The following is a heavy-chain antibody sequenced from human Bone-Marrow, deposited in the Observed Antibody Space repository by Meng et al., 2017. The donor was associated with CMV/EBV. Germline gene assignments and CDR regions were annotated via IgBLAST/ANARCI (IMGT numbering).Heavy chain of an antibody. V-gene: IGHV4-59*01. J-gene: IGHJ3*02. CDR2: IYYSGST. CDR3: ARGQGVGAFDI. D-gene: IGHD1-26*01. CDR1: GGSISSYY. Sequence: SETLSLTCTVSGGSISSYYWSWIRQPPGKGLEWIGYIYYSGSTNYNPSLKSRVTISVDTSKSQFSLKLSSVTAADTAVYYCARGQGVGAFDIWGQGTMVTVSS.